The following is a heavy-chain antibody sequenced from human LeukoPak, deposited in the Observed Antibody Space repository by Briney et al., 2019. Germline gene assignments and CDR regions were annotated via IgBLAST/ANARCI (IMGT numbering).Heavy chain of an antibody. CDR3: ARYCGYDSLFDY. CDR1: GGSISSYY. J-gene: IGHJ4*02. Sequence: SETLSLTCTVSGGSISSYYWSWIRQPPGKGLEWIGYIYYSGSTNYNPSLKSRVTISVDTSKNQFSLKLSSVTAADTAVYYCARYCGYDSLFDYWGQGTLVTVSS. D-gene: IGHD5-12*01. CDR2: IYYSGST. V-gene: IGHV4-59*01.